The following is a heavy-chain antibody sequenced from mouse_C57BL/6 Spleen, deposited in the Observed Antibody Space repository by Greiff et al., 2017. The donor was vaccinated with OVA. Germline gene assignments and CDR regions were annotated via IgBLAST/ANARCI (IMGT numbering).Heavy chain of an antibody. D-gene: IGHD1-1*01. Sequence: QVQLQQSGAELVKPGASVKLSCKASGYTFTSYWMHWVKQRPGQGLEWIGMIHPNSGSTNYNEKFKSKATLTVDKSSSTAYMQLSSLTSEDSAVYYCARSSTVVARGAMDYWGQGTSVTVSS. CDR1: GYTFTSYW. J-gene: IGHJ4*01. CDR2: IHPNSGST. V-gene: IGHV1-64*01. CDR3: ARSSTVVARGAMDY.